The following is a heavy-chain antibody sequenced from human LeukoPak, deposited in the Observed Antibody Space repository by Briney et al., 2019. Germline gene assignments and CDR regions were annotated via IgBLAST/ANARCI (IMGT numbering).Heavy chain of an antibody. V-gene: IGHV4-4*07. CDR1: GGSISSYY. Sequence: SETLSLTCTVSGGSISSYYWSWIRQPAGQGLEWIGRIYTSGSTNYNPSLKSRVTMSVDTSKNQFSLKLSSVTAADTAVYYCAREGDDYGDYYFDYWGQGTLVTVSS. CDR2: IYTSGST. J-gene: IGHJ4*02. CDR3: AREGDDYGDYYFDY. D-gene: IGHD4-17*01.